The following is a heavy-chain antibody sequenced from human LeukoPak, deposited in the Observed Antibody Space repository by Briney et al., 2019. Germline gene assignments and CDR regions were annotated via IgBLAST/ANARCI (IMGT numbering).Heavy chain of an antibody. Sequence: GGSLRLSCAASGFTFSSYGMHWVRQAPGKGLEWVAVIWYDGSNKYYADSVKGRFTISRDNSKNTLYLQMNSLRAEDTAVYYCAGGPRYEEESASDIWGQGTMVTVSS. D-gene: IGHD1-1*01. CDR2: IWYDGSNK. CDR1: GFTFSSYG. CDR3: AGGPRYEEESASDI. J-gene: IGHJ3*02. V-gene: IGHV3-33*01.